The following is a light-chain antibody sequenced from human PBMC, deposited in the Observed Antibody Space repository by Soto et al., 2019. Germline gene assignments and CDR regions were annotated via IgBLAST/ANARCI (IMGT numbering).Light chain of an antibody. V-gene: IGLV2-11*01. Sequence: QSVLTQPRSVSGSPGQSGTISCTGTSSDIGAYNYVSWYQQHPGKVPKLMLYDVSKRPSGVPDRFSGSKSGNTASLTISGLQADDEADYYCCSYAGAYIYVFATGTKVTVL. J-gene: IGLJ1*01. CDR2: DVS. CDR1: SSDIGAYNY. CDR3: CSYAGAYIYV.